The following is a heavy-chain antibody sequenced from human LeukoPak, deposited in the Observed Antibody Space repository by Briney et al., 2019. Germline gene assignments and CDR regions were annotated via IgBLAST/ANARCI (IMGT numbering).Heavy chain of an antibody. CDR1: GFTFSNYG. J-gene: IGHJ4*02. CDR3: AKTALAVAGIVPVESELDY. CDR2: ISYDGSNK. V-gene: IGHV3-30*18. D-gene: IGHD6-19*01. Sequence: GGSLRLSCAGSGFTFSNYGMHWVRQAPGKGLEWVALISYDGSNKYYADSVKGRITISRDNSKNTLYLQMNSLRAEDTAVYYCAKTALAVAGIVPVESELDYWGQGTLVTVSS.